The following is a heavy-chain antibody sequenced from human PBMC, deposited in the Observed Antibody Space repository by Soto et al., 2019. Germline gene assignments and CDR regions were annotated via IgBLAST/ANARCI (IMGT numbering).Heavy chain of an antibody. J-gene: IGHJ6*02. CDR3: ARGGYRDSRDPYFAMDV. D-gene: IGHD2-21*01. Sequence: EVQLVETGGGLIQPGGSLRLSCAASGFSVSNNYMSWVRQAPGKGLEWVSIFYSGGNTYYADSVKGRFTISRDNSKNMLFLQMSTLRAEDTAVYYCARGGYRDSRDPYFAMDVWGQGTTVTVSS. CDR1: GFSVSNNY. V-gene: IGHV3-53*02. CDR2: FYSGGNT.